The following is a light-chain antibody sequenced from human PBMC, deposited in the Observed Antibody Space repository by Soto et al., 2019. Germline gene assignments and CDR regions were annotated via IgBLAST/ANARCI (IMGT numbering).Light chain of an antibody. CDR3: QQYNSYSGT. CDR2: DAS. V-gene: IGKV1-5*01. Sequence: DIQTTQSPSFVSASVGDSVTITCRASQSISSWLAWYQQKPGKAPKLLIYDASSLESGVPSRFSGSGSGTEFTLTISSLQPDDFATYYCQQYNSYSGTFGQGTKV. J-gene: IGKJ1*01. CDR1: QSISSW.